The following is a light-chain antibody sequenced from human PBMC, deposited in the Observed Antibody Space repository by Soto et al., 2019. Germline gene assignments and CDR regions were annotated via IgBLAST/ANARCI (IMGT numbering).Light chain of an antibody. CDR2: LNSDGSH. J-gene: IGLJ2*01. V-gene: IGLV4-69*01. CDR1: SGHSSYA. CDR3: QTWGTGIRVV. Sequence: QSVLTQSPSASASLGASVKLTCTLSSGHSSYAIAWHQQQPEKGPRYLMKLNSDGSHSKGDGIPDRFSGSSPGAERYLTISSRQSEDEADYYCQTWGTGIRVVFGGGTKLTVL.